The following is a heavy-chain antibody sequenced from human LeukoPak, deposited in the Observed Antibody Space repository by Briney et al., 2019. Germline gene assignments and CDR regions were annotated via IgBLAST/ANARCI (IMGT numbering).Heavy chain of an antibody. Sequence: GGSLRLSCAASGYTFRHYSVNWVRQAPGKGLEWVSSISSTGDYIYYADSVKGRFTISRDNAKSSLYLQMNSLRAEDTAVYYCVSGNDPDSTWESYPLDAFDIWGQGTTVIVSS. D-gene: IGHD3-16*02. J-gene: IGHJ3*02. CDR1: GYTFRHYS. CDR2: ISSTGDYI. V-gene: IGHV3-21*01. CDR3: VSGNDPDSTWESYPLDAFDI.